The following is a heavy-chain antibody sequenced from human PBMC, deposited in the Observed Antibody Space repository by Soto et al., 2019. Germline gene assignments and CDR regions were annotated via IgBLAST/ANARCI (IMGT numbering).Heavy chain of an antibody. CDR3: ARVRKAAATRPYYSHAMDV. Sequence: PSETLSLTCTVSGGSISSTDYYWSWIRQPPGKGLEWIGYIYYGGSTYYNPSLTSRVTISVDTSKIQFSLTLSYVTADDTAVYYFARVRKAAATRPYYSHAMDVGCQGTTVTVSS. V-gene: IGHV4-30-4*02. J-gene: IGHJ6*02. D-gene: IGHD2-15*01. CDR2: IYYGGST. CDR1: GGSISSTDYY.